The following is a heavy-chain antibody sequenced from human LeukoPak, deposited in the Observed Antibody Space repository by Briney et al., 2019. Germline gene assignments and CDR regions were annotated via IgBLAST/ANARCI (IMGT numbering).Heavy chain of an antibody. CDR3: ARDGRDYGDSNFDY. V-gene: IGHV4-59*01. J-gene: IGHJ4*02. D-gene: IGHD4-17*01. CDR1: GGSISGYY. Sequence: SETLSLTCTVSGGSISGYYWSWIRQPPGKGLERIGYIYYSGSTSYNPSLKSRVPISVSASKSQFSRKLSSVTAADTAVYYCARDGRDYGDSNFDYWGQGTLVTASS. CDR2: IYYSGST.